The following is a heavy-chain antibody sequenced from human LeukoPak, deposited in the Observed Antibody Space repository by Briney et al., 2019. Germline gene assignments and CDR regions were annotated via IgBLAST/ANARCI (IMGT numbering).Heavy chain of an antibody. CDR1: GLSFSSYA. CDR3: ANFEPGYTSSWYAEF. J-gene: IGHJ4*02. Sequence: SGGSLRLSCAASGLSFSSYAMHWVRQAPGKGLEWVSYISSRGTTKHYADSVKGRFTISRDNAKNALYLQMNSLRVEDTAVYYCANFEPGYTSSWYAEFWGQGTLVTVSS. V-gene: IGHV3-48*01. CDR2: ISSRGTTK. D-gene: IGHD6-13*01.